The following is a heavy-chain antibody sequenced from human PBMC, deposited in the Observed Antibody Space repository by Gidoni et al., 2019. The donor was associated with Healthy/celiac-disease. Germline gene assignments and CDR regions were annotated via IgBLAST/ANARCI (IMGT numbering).Heavy chain of an antibody. J-gene: IGHJ4*02. Sequence: QVQLVESGGGVVQPGRSLRLSCAASGFTFSSYGMHWVRQAPGKGLEWVAVIWYDGSNKYYADSVKGRFTISRDNSKNTLYLQMNSLRAEDTAVYYCARRYYDSSAYFDYWGQGTLVTVSS. V-gene: IGHV3-33*01. CDR1: GFTFSSYG. CDR2: IWYDGSNK. CDR3: ARRYYDSSAYFDY. D-gene: IGHD3-22*01.